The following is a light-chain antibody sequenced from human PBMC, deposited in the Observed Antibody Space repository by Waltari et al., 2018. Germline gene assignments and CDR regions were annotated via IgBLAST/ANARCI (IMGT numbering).Light chain of an antibody. V-gene: IGLV1-40*01. CDR3: HSCDSSLSIGVV. CDR1: SSNIGAGRD. J-gene: IGLJ2*01. CDR2: GNS. Sequence: QSVLTQPPSVSGAPGQRVTISCTGTSSNIGAGRDVHWYQQFPGTAPKLLIYGNSNRPSGVPDRFSGSKSGTSASLTITGLQAEDEADYFCHSCDSSLSIGVVFGGGTKVTVL.